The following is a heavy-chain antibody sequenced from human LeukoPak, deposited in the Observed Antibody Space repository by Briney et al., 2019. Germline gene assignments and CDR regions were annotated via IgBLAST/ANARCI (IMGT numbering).Heavy chain of an antibody. CDR2: MNPNSGNT. V-gene: IGHV1-8*03. CDR1: VYTFTSYD. Sequence: ASVKVSCKAAVYTFTSYDINWVRPATGQGPEWMGCMNPNSGNTGYAQKFQGRVTISRNSSTNTAYMELSRLRPEDTDVYYCARGGRDCSGGTCYRWFDPWGQGTLVTVSS. CDR3: ARGGRDCSGGTCYRWFDP. J-gene: IGHJ5*02. D-gene: IGHD2-15*01.